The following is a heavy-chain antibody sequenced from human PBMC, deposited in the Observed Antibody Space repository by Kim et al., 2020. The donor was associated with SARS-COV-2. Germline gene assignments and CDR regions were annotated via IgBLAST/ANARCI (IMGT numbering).Heavy chain of an antibody. CDR1: GYTFTSND. CDR2: VKTDGGDT. CDR3: ARVFGFYYHYMDV. V-gene: IGHV1-8*01. J-gene: IGHJ6*03. Sequence: ASVKVSCKPSGYTFTSNDISWVRQATGQGLEWMGCVKTDGGDTVYAQKFQGRIIMAWNTSTSTAYMELSGLTSEDTAVYYCARVFGFYYHYMDVWGKGTT. D-gene: IGHD3-10*01.